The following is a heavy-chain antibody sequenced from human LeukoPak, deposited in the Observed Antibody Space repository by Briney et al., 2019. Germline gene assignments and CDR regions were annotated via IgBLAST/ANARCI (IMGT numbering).Heavy chain of an antibody. CDR1: GFTFSSYG. V-gene: IGHV3-30*02. CDR3: ARDPGGAFDI. J-gene: IGHJ3*02. Sequence: PGGSLRLSCAASGFTFSSYGMHWVRQAPGKGLEWVAFIRYDGSNKYYADSVKGRFTISRDNAKNSLYLQMNSLRAEDTAVYYCARDPGGAFDIWGQGTMVTVSS. D-gene: IGHD1-14*01. CDR2: IRYDGSNK.